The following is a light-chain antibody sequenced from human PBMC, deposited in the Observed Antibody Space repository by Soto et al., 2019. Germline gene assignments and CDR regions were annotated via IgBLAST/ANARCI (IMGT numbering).Light chain of an antibody. CDR3: SSYTSSSTLL. V-gene: IGLV2-14*01. CDR1: SNDIGGYNY. CDR2: DVS. J-gene: IGLJ2*01. Sequence: QSVLTQPASVSGSPGQSITFSCTGTSNDIGGYNYVSWYQQQPGKAPKLMIFDVSNRPSGVSYRFSGSKSGNTASLTISGLQAEDEADYYCSSYTSSSTLLFGGGTQLTVL.